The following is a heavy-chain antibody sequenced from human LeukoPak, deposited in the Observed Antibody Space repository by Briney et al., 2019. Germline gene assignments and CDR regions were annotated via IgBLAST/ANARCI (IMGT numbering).Heavy chain of an antibody. CDR1: GFTVSNNY. D-gene: IGHD5-18*01. J-gene: IGHJ4*02. CDR3: ARDPPAVTANTYG. CDR2: IYSGGTT. Sequence: GGSLRLSCAASGFTVSNNYVNWVRQAPGKGLEWVSLIYSGGTTYYADSVKGRFTISRDGSKNTLYLQMNSLRVEDTAVYYCARDPPAVTANTYGWGQGTLVTVSS. V-gene: IGHV3-66*01.